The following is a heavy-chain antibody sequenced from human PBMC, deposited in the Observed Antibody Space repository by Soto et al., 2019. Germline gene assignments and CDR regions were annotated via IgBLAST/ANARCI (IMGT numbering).Heavy chain of an antibody. J-gene: IGHJ4*02. CDR2: INGRSNYK. CDR3: VREDGVVGVSSAFDS. CDR1: GFTLTTYT. V-gene: IGHV3-21*02. Sequence: EVQLVESGGGLVAPGGSLSLSCVASGFTLTTYTMNWVRQAPGTGLEWVSSINGRSNYKYYSDSVKGLFTISRDNTQNSLFLQMSRLGPEDTATYYCVREDGVVGVSSAFDSWGQGTLVTVSS. D-gene: IGHD1-26*01.